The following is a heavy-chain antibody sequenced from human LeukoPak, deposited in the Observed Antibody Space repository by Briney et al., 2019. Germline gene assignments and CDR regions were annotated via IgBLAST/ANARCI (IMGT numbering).Heavy chain of an antibody. D-gene: IGHD1-26*01. Sequence: HGESLKISCKGSGYSFTSYWIGWVRQMPGKGLEWMGIIYPGDSDTRYSPSFQGQVTISADKSISTAYLQWSSLKASDTAIYYCARHGRVGATQSQYDYWGQGTLVTVSS. CDR3: ARHGRVGATQSQYDY. CDR2: IYPGDSDT. V-gene: IGHV5-51*01. J-gene: IGHJ4*02. CDR1: GYSFTSYW.